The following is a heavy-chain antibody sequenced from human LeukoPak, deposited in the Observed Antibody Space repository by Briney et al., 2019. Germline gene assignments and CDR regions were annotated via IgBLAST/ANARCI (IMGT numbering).Heavy chain of an antibody. CDR3: AKGLRYFDY. CDR1: GFTFSSYA. CDR2: ISGSGGTA. J-gene: IGHJ4*02. Sequence: AGGSLRLSCAASGFTFSSYAVSWVRQAPGKGLEWVSAISGSGGTACYADSVKGRFTISRDNSKNTLFLQMNSLRVEDTALYYCAKGLRYFDYWGQGTLVTVSS. V-gene: IGHV3-23*01.